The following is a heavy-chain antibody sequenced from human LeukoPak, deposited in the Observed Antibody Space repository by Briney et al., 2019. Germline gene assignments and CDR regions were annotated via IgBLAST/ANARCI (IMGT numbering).Heavy chain of an antibody. CDR2: MYFSGTT. V-gene: IGHV4-59*01. J-gene: IGHJ3*02. Sequence: PSETLSLTCIVSDGSISSYYWSWIRQPPGKGLEWIGNMYFSGTTNYNPSLKSRVTISVDTSKNQFSLKLSSVTAADTAVYYCARVRRSSARPDASDIWGQGTMVTVSS. CDR1: DGSISSYY. CDR3: ARVRRSSARPDASDI. D-gene: IGHD4/OR15-4a*01.